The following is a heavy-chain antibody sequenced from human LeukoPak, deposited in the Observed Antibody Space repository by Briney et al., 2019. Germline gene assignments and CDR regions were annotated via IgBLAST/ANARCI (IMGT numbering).Heavy chain of an antibody. CDR3: ARDNDY. V-gene: IGHV4-59*01. Sequence: PSETLSLTCTVSGGSISSYYWSCLRQPPGKGLEWIGYMYYSGSTNYNPSLKSRITISVDTSKNQFSLKLSSVTAADTAVYYCARDNDYWGQGTLVTVSS. CDR1: GGSISSYY. J-gene: IGHJ4*02. CDR2: MYYSGST.